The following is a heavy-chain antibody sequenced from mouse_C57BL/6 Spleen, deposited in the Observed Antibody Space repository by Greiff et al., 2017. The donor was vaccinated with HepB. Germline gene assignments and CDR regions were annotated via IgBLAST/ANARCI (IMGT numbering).Heavy chain of an antibody. CDR3: ARRGYGPYFDY. V-gene: IGHV1-64*01. Sequence: QVQLQQPGAELVKPGASVKLSCKASGYTFTSYWMHWVKQRPGQGLEWIGMIHPNSGSTNYNEKFKSKATLTVDKSSSTAYMQLSSLTSEDSAVYYCARRGYGPYFDYWGQGTTLTVSS. J-gene: IGHJ2*01. CDR1: GYTFTSYW. CDR2: IHPNSGST. D-gene: IGHD2-10*02.